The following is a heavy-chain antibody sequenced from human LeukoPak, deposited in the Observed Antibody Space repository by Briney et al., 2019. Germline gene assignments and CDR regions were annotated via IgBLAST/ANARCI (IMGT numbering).Heavy chain of an antibody. V-gene: IGHV3-33*01. D-gene: IGHD3-10*01. J-gene: IGHJ4*02. CDR2: IWVDGTEK. CDR1: GLTFRNYA. Sequence: PGGSLRLSCAASGLTFRNYAMHWVRQAPGGRLEWVAVIWVDGTEKYYAASVMGRFTISRDSSESTLYLQMNGLRTEDTAVYYCARDSTYYYDSGSSGPHYFDNWGQGTLVTVSS. CDR3: ARDSTYYYDSGSSGPHYFDN.